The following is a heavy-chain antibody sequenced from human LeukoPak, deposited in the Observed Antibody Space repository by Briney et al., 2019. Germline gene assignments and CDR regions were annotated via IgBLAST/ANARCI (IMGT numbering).Heavy chain of an antibody. Sequence: PSETLSLTCTVSGGSISSYYWSWIRQPPGKGLEWIGYIYYSGSTNYNPSLKSRVTISVDTSKNQFSLKLSSVTAADTAVYYCARDRLWYYDSSGSDAFDIRGQGTMVTVSS. J-gene: IGHJ3*02. CDR2: IYYSGST. CDR1: GGSISSYY. D-gene: IGHD3-22*01. CDR3: ARDRLWYYDSSGSDAFDI. V-gene: IGHV4-59*01.